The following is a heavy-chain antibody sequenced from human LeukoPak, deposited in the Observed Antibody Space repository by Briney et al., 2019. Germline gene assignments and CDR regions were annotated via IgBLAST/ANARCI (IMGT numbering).Heavy chain of an antibody. Sequence: GGSLRLSCAASGFTFSSYGMSWVRQAPGKGLEWVSAISGSGGSTYYADSVKGRFTISRDNSKNTLYLQMNSLTAEDTAVYYCAKDLVLRYFDWFLRETPPVGFDYWGQGTLVTVSS. D-gene: IGHD3-9*01. V-gene: IGHV3-23*01. J-gene: IGHJ4*02. CDR3: AKDLVLRYFDWFLRETPPVGFDY. CDR1: GFTFSSYG. CDR2: ISGSGGST.